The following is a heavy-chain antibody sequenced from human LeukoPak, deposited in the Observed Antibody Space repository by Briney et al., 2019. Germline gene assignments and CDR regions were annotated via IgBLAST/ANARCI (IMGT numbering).Heavy chain of an antibody. D-gene: IGHD1-1*01. CDR1: GYSFTSYW. CDR2: IYPGDSDT. J-gene: IGHJ4*02. Sequence: GESLKISCKGSGYSFTSYWVAWVRQMPGKGLEWMGIIYPGDSDTRYSPSFQGQVTISADKSISTAYLQWSSLKASDTAIYYCARHETGPYFDYWGQGTLVTVSS. V-gene: IGHV5-51*01. CDR3: ARHETGPYFDY.